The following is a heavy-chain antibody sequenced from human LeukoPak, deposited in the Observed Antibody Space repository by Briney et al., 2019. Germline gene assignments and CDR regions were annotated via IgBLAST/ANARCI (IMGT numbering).Heavy chain of an antibody. J-gene: IGHJ4*02. D-gene: IGHD4-17*01. CDR2: ISGSGGST. CDR1: GFTFSSYA. V-gene: IGHV3-23*01. CDR3: AEGPTTVTYETFDY. Sequence: TGGSLRLSCAASGFTFSSYAMSWVRQAPGKGLEWVSAISGSGGSTYYADSVKGRFTISRDNSKNTLYLQMNSLRAEDTAVYYCAEGPTTVTYETFDYWGQGTLVTVSS.